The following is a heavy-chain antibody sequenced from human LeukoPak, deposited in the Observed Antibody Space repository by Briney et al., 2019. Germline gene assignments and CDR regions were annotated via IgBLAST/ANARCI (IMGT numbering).Heavy chain of an antibody. D-gene: IGHD3-22*01. Sequence: VASVTVSCKASGYAFKEYAMNWVRQAPGQGLEWMGWIDTNTGNPTYAQGFAGRFVFSLDTSVTTTYLQISSLKAEDTAVYFCTRGRDTTGYFVYWGQGTLVTVPS. J-gene: IGHJ4*02. CDR1: GYAFKEYA. CDR2: IDTNTGNP. CDR3: TRGRDTTGYFVY. V-gene: IGHV7-4-1*02.